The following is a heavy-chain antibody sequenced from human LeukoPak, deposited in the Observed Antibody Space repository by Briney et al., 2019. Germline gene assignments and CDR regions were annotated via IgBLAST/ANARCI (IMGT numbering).Heavy chain of an antibody. J-gene: IGHJ6*03. CDR3: ARDSPYYYGSGNYDYYYMDV. V-gene: IGHV3-66*01. Sequence: PGGSLRLSCAASGFTVSSNYMSWVRQAPGKGLEWVSVIYTGSSTYYADSVKGRFTISRDNSKNTLYLQMNSLRAEDTAVYYCARDSPYYYGSGNYDYYYMDVWGKGTTVTISS. CDR1: GFTVSSNY. D-gene: IGHD3-10*01. CDR2: IYTGSST.